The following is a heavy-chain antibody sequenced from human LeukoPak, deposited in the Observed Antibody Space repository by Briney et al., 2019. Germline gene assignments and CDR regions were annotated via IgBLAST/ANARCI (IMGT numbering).Heavy chain of an antibody. D-gene: IGHD6-6*01. CDR1: GFTFSNYA. V-gene: IGHV3-23*01. Sequence: EGSLRLSCAASGFTFSNYAMNWVRQAPGKGLEWVSAISGSGGSTYYADSVKGRFTISRDNSKNTLYLQMNSLRAEDTAVYYCAKDRGPIAARPDYWGQGTLVTVSS. CDR2: ISGSGGST. J-gene: IGHJ4*02. CDR3: AKDRGPIAARPDY.